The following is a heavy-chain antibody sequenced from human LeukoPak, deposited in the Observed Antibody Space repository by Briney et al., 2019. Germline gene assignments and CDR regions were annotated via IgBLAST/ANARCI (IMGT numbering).Heavy chain of an antibody. CDR1: GFTFSSYE. CDR3: AREIVGTFGSYYMDV. V-gene: IGHV3-48*03. J-gene: IGHJ6*03. CDR2: ISSSGSTI. D-gene: IGHD1-26*01. Sequence: GGSLRLSCAASGFTFSSYEMNWVRQAPGKGLEWVSYISSSGSTIYYADSVKGRFTISRDNSKNTLYLQMHSLRAEDTAVYYCAREIVGTFGSYYMDVWGKGTTVTLSS.